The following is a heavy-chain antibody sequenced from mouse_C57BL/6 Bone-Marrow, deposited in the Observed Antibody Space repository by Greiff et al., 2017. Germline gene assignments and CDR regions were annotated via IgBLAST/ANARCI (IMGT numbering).Heavy chain of an antibody. D-gene: IGHD1-1*01. Sequence: EVKVEESGGGLVQPGGSMKLSCVASGFTFSNYWMNWVRQSPEKGLEWVAQIRLKSDNYATPYAESVKGRFPISRDDSKSSVYLQMNNLRAEDTGIYYCTALYYGSSLAPFDYWGQGTTLTVSS. CDR3: TALYYGSSLAPFDY. CDR2: IRLKSDNYAT. J-gene: IGHJ2*01. V-gene: IGHV6-3*01. CDR1: GFTFSNYW.